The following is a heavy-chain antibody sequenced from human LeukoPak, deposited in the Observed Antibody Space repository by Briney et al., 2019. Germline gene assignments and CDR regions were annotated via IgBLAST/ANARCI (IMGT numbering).Heavy chain of an antibody. CDR1: EFTFSDYS. J-gene: IGHJ4*02. V-gene: IGHV3-48*02. CDR3: SRRFDC. Sequence: AESLRLSCAGSEFTFSDYSMNWVRQAPGKGLEWVSYIDGSGDTIYYADSVKGRFTISRDNAKNSLDLQMNSLRDEDTAVYYCSRRFDCWGQGTLFTVSS. CDR2: IDGSGDTI.